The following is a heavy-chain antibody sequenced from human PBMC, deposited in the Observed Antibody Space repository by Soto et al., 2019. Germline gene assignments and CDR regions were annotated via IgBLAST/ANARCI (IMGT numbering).Heavy chain of an antibody. Sequence: VQLAESGGGVVQPGRSLRLSCAASGFIFSAHAMHWVRQAPGKGLEWVVVISNDGSTKVYSDSVKGRFTISRDNPNNMVYLQLNRLRAEDTALYYCAKDGGSGTLDYWGQGTLVTVSS. CDR3: AKDGGSGTLDY. D-gene: IGHD3-10*01. V-gene: IGHV3-30*18. CDR2: ISNDGSTK. CDR1: GFIFSAHA. J-gene: IGHJ4*02.